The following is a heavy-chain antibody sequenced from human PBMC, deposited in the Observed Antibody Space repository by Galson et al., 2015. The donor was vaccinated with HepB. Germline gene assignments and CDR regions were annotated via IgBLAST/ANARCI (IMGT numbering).Heavy chain of an antibody. CDR1: GGSFSGYY. CDR2: INHSGST. D-gene: IGHD6-13*01. V-gene: IGHV4-34*01. Sequence: ATLSLTCAVYGGSFSGYYWSWLSQPPGKGLEWIGEINHSGSTNYNSSLKSRVTISVDMSKNHFSLKLRSVTAADTAVYYCGSYRPAAAGYYYYYGMDVWGQGTTVTVSS. J-gene: IGHJ6*02. CDR3: GSYRPAAAGYYYYYGMDV.